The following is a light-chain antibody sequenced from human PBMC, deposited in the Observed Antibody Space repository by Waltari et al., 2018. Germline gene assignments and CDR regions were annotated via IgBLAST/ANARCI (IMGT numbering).Light chain of an antibody. Sequence: QSALTQPRAVSESPGQSVAISGTGTSTDVGGYDSGSWYHQHPDKAPKLIIYDVTRRPSGVPDRFSGSKSGNTASLTISGLQAEDEADYYCCSYAGSYTWVFGGGTKLTVL. V-gene: IGLV2-11*01. J-gene: IGLJ3*02. CDR3: CSYAGSYTWV. CDR2: DVT. CDR1: STDVGGYDS.